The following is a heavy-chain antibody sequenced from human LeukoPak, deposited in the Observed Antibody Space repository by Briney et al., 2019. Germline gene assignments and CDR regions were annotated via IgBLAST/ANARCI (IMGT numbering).Heavy chain of an antibody. V-gene: IGHV4-34*01. CDR2: INHSGST. CDR1: GGSFSGYY. D-gene: IGHD6-13*01. J-gene: IGHJ6*04. CDR3: ARGRKYSSSWYGFSYYYGMDV. Sequence: SETLSLTCAVYGGSFSGYYWSWIRQPPGKGLEWIGEINHSGSTNYNPSLKSRVTISVDTSKNQFSLKLSPVTAADTAVYYCARGRKYSSSWYGFSYYYGMDVWGKGTTVTVSS.